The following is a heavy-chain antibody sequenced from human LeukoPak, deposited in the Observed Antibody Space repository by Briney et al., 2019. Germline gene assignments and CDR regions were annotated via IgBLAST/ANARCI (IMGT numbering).Heavy chain of an antibody. J-gene: IGHJ4*02. CDR2: IKQDGTEK. CDR1: GFTFGSYW. CDR3: ARRYFDL. V-gene: IGHV3-7*01. Sequence: GGSLRLSCAASGFTFGSYWMGWVRQAPGKGLEWVANIKQDGTEKYYVDSVKGRFTISRDNAKNSLYLQMNSLRAEDTAVYYCARRYFDLWGQGTLVTVSS.